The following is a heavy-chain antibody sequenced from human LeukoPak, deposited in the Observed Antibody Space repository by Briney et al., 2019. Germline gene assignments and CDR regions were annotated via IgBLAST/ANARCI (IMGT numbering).Heavy chain of an antibody. Sequence: GASVKVSCKASGGTLSSYTISWVRQAPGQGLEWMGRIIPIFGIANYAQKFQGRVTITADKYTSTAYMELSSLRSEDTAVYYCVRWGYCGGDCYPFDPWGQGTLVTVSS. CDR1: GGTLSSYT. CDR3: VRWGYCGGDCYPFDP. V-gene: IGHV1-69*02. D-gene: IGHD2-21*01. CDR2: IIPIFGIA. J-gene: IGHJ5*02.